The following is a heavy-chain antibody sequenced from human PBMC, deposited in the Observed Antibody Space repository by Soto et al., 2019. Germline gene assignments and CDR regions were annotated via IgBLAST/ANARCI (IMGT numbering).Heavy chain of an antibody. V-gene: IGHV3-33*01. Sequence: QVQLVESGGGVVQPGRSLRLSCAASGFTFSSYGMHWVRQAPGKGLEWVAVIWYDGSNKYYGDSVKGRFTISRDNSKNTLYLQMNSLRAEDTAVYYCARGGIAAAGNGYFDYWGQGTLVTVSS. CDR1: GFTFSSYG. CDR3: ARGGIAAAGNGYFDY. CDR2: IWYDGSNK. J-gene: IGHJ4*02. D-gene: IGHD6-13*01.